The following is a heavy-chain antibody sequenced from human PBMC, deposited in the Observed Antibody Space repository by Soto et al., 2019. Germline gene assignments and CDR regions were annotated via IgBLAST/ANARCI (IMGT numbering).Heavy chain of an antibody. Sequence: PGGSLRPSCEASVLTFDAYGMSWVRQAPGKGLEKVSGINWNGGSTGYADSVKGRFTISRDNAKNSLYLQMNSLRAEDTAVYHCARVEGYCSGGSCEKYAFDIWGQWTMVTVSS. D-gene: IGHD2-15*01. CDR1: VLTFDAYG. CDR3: ARVEGYCSGGSCEKYAFDI. V-gene: IGHV3-20*01. CDR2: INWNGGST. J-gene: IGHJ3*02.